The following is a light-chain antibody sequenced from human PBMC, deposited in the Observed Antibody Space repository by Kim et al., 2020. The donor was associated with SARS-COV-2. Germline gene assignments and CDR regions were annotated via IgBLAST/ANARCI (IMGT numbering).Light chain of an antibody. J-gene: IGLJ2*01. CDR3: QVWDYSDEMGI. V-gene: IGLV3-21*02. CDR2: RHS. Sequence: APGPMATISCGGDHIGLRSVHWYQEKPGPAPLLVIFRHSDRPSGVPDRFFGSNSGNTATLTISRVDAGDEADYFCQVWDYSDEMGIFGGGTKVTVL. CDR1: HIGLRS.